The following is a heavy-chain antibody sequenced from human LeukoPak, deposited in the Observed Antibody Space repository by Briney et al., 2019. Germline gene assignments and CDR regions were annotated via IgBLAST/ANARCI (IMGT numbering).Heavy chain of an antibody. CDR3: ARHHYYDSSGYFLSTNFDY. CDR1: GFTFSSYS. Sequence: GGSLRLSCAASGFTFSSYSMNWVRQMPGKGLEWMGIIYPGDSDTRYSPSFQGQVTISADKSISTAYLQWSSLKASDTAMYYCARHHYYDSSGYFLSTNFDYWGQGTLVTVSS. V-gene: IGHV5-51*01. CDR2: IYPGDSDT. D-gene: IGHD3-22*01. J-gene: IGHJ4*02.